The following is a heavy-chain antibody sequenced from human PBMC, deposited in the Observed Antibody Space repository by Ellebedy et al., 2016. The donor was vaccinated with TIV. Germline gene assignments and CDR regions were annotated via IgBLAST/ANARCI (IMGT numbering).Heavy chain of an antibody. D-gene: IGHD2-21*01. CDR3: ARGDGGNILRY. V-gene: IGHV3-74*01. CDR1: GFTFSSDW. J-gene: IGHJ4*02. CDR2: INSDGSST. Sequence: GESLKISCAASGFTFSSDWMYWVRQAPGKGLVWVSRINSDGSSTTYADSVKGRFTISRDDAKNTLYLQMDSLGAEDTAVYYCARGDGGNILRYWGQGTPVTVS.